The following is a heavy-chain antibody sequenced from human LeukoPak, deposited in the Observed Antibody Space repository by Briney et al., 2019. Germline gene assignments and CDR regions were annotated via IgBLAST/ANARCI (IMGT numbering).Heavy chain of an antibody. Sequence: GGSLRLSCAASGFPFRDYYMSWIRQAPGKGLEWVSYISSSGSTIYYADSVKGRFTISRDNAKNSLYLQMNSLRAEDTAVYYCARSVVPAATTLRYYYYYGMDVWGQGTTVTVSS. CDR3: ARSVVPAATTLRYYYYYGMDV. CDR2: ISSSGSTI. J-gene: IGHJ6*02. CDR1: GFPFRDYY. D-gene: IGHD2-2*01. V-gene: IGHV3-11*01.